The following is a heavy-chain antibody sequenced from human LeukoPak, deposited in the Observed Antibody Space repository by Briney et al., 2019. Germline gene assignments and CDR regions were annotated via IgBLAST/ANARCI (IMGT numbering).Heavy chain of an antibody. Sequence: SETLSLTCTVSGGSISSYYWSWIRQPPGKGLEWIGEINHSGSTNYNPSLKSRVTISVDTSKNQFSLKLSSVTAADTAVYYCARVYRGSYYFDYWGQETLVTVSS. CDR1: GGSISSYY. CDR2: INHSGST. V-gene: IGHV4-34*01. D-gene: IGHD1-26*01. CDR3: ARVYRGSYYFDY. J-gene: IGHJ4*02.